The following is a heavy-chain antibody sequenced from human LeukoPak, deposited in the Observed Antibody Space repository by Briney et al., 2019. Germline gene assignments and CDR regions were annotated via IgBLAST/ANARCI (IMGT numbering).Heavy chain of an antibody. CDR2: ISWNSGSI. J-gene: IGHJ3*02. CDR3: AKDFGVVPAANDAFDI. CDR1: GFTFSNYA. V-gene: IGHV3-9*01. Sequence: PGGSLRLSCVASGFTFSNYAMSWVRQAPGKGLEWVSGISWNSGSIGYADSVKGRFTISRDNAKNSLYLQMNSLRAEDTALYYCAKDFGVVPAANDAFDIWGQGTMVTVSS. D-gene: IGHD2-2*01.